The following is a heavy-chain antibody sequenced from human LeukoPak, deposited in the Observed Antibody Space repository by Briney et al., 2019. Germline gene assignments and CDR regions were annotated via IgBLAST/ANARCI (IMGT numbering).Heavy chain of an antibody. CDR1: GGTFISYA. Sequence: SVKVSCKASGGTFISYAISWVRQAPGQGLEWMGGIIPIFGTANYAQKFQGGVTITADESTSTAYMELSSLRSEDTAVYYCARLRTTSYSSSWNRFDYWGQGTLVTVSS. D-gene: IGHD6-13*01. CDR3: ARLRTTSYSSSWNRFDY. J-gene: IGHJ4*02. V-gene: IGHV1-69*13. CDR2: IIPIFGTA.